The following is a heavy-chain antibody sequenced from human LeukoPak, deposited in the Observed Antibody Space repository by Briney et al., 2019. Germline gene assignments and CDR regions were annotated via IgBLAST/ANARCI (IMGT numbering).Heavy chain of an antibody. J-gene: IGHJ3*02. V-gene: IGHV3-48*02. CDR1: GFTFSGYS. CDR2: ISSSSSTI. D-gene: IGHD6-19*01. Sequence: GGSLRLSCAASGFTFSGYSMNWVRQAPGKGLEWVSYISSSSSTIYYADSVKGRFTISRDNAKNSLYLQMNSLRDEDTAVYYCARAAYSSGWYFGIWGQGTMATVSS. CDR3: ARAAYSSGWYFGI.